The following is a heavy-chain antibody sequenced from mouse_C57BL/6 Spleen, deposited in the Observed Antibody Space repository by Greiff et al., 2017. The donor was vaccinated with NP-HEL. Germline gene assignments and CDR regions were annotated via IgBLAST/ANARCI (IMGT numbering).Heavy chain of an antibody. Sequence: EVQLQQSVAELVRPGASVKLSCTASGFNIKNTYMHWVKQRPEQGLEWIGRIDPANGNTKYAPKFQGKATITADTSSSTAYLQLSRLTSEDTAIYYFTAHATHYYAMDYWGQGTTVTVSS. J-gene: IGHJ4*01. CDR2: IDPANGNT. CDR3: TAHATHYYAMDY. CDR1: GFNIKNTY. D-gene: IGHD3-2*02. V-gene: IGHV14-3*01.